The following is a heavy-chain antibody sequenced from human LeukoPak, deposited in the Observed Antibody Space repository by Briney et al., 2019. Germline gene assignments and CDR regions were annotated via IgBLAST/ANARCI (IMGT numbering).Heavy chain of an antibody. CDR1: GFTFSDYY. CDR2: ISSSSSYT. V-gene: IGHV3-11*06. Sequence: GGSLRLSCAASGFTFSDYYMSWIRQAPGKGLEWLSYISSSSSYTTYADSVKGRFTISRDNAKNSLYLQMNSLRAEDTAVYYCARGGNYYFDYWGQGTLVTVPS. CDR3: ARGGNYYFDY. J-gene: IGHJ4*02.